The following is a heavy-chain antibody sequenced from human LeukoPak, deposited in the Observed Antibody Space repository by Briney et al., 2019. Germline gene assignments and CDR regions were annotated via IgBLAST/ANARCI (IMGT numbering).Heavy chain of an antibody. D-gene: IGHD3-10*01. V-gene: IGHV3-33*06. CDR3: AKDRAFSGRGSYDY. Sequence: RGSLRLSCAASGFTFSSYGMHWVRQAPRKGLEWVAVIWYDGRNKYYADSVKGRFTISRDNSKNTLYLEMNSLRAEDTAVDDCAKDRAFSGRGSYDYWGQGTLVTVSS. CDR1: GFTFSSYG. CDR2: IWYDGRNK. J-gene: IGHJ4*02.